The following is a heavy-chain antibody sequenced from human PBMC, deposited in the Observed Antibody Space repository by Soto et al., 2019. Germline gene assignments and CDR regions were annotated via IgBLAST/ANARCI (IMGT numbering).Heavy chain of an antibody. J-gene: IGHJ6*02. Sequence: PSDTLSLTCTVSGGSISSYYWSWIRQPPGKGLEWIGYIYYSGSTNYNPSLKSRVTISVDTSKNQFSLKLSSVTAADTAVYYCARYLDDSSGYYPMDVWGQGPTVTVS. D-gene: IGHD3-22*01. CDR2: IYYSGST. V-gene: IGHV4-59*01. CDR3: ARYLDDSSGYYPMDV. CDR1: GGSISSYY.